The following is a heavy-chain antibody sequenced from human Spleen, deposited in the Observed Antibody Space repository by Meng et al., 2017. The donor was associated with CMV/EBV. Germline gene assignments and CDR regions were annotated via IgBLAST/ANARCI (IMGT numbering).Heavy chain of an antibody. CDR2: IYYSGTT. CDR1: AGFISNYY. J-gene: IGHJ3*02. Sequence: SETLSLTCTVSAGFISNYYWSWIRQPPGKGLEWIGYIYYSGTTKYNHSLKSRVTISADTSKKQLSLKLSSVTAADTAMYYCATSHLKYSSSSDAFDIWGQGIGVTVSS. V-gene: IGHV4-59*01. CDR3: ATSHLKYSSSSDAFDI. D-gene: IGHD6-6*01.